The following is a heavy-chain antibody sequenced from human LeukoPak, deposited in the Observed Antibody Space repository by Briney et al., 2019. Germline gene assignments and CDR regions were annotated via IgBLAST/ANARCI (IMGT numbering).Heavy chain of an antibody. CDR2: ITSSGTTR. D-gene: IGHD4-17*01. J-gene: IGHJ4*02. CDR3: ARDPDYGDPY. V-gene: IGHV3-11*01. CDR1: GFTLTDHY. Sequence: GGSLRLSCTVSGFTLTDHYMSWFRQSPGRGPEWISWITSSGTTRDYADSVKGRFTISRDNTKNSVYLQMTSLRPDDTAVYYCARDPDYGDPYWGQGTLVTVSS.